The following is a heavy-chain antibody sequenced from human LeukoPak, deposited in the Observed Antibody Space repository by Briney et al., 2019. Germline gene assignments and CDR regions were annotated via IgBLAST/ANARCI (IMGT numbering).Heavy chain of an antibody. Sequence: GGSLRLSCAASGFIFISYGINWVRQAPGKGLEWVSSISAGGTYIFYADSVKGRFTISRDNSKNTLYLQMNSLRADDTAVYYCAKDGSSGYFLYYYMDVWGKGTTVTVSS. J-gene: IGHJ6*03. D-gene: IGHD3-22*01. CDR2: ISAGGTYI. V-gene: IGHV3-23*01. CDR1: GFIFISYG. CDR3: AKDGSSGYFLYYYMDV.